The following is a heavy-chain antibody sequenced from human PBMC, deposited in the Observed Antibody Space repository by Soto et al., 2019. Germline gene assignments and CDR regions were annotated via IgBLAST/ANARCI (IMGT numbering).Heavy chain of an antibody. V-gene: IGHV1-69*01. D-gene: IGHD2-15*01. CDR3: ARDQDRGIGSSFDY. CDR2: IIPIFGTA. CDR1: GGTFSSYA. J-gene: IGHJ4*02. Sequence: QVQLVQSGAEVKKPGSSVKVSCKASGGTFSSYAISWVRQAPGQGLEWMGGIIPIFGTANYAQKFQGRVTITADESTSTAYMEPSSLRSEDTAVYYCARDQDRGIGSSFDYWGQGTLVTVSS.